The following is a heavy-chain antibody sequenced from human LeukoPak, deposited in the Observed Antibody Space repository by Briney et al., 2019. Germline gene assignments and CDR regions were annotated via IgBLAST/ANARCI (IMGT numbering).Heavy chain of an antibody. Sequence: GGSLRLSCAASGFTFSGSAMHWVRQASGKGLEWVGRIRSKANSYATAYAASVKGGFTISRDDSKNTAYLQMNSLKTEDTAVYYCTITGITSYYYYMDVWDKGTTVTVSS. CDR3: TITGITSYYYYMDV. J-gene: IGHJ6*03. V-gene: IGHV3-73*01. CDR2: IRSKANSYAT. D-gene: IGHD1-14*01. CDR1: GFTFSGSA.